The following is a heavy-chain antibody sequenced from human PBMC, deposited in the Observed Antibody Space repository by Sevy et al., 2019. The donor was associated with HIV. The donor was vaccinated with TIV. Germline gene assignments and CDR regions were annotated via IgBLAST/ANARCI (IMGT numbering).Heavy chain of an antibody. V-gene: IGHV3-23*01. CDR1: GFIFSGYV. D-gene: IGHD6-13*01. Sequence: GGSLRLSCAASGFIFSGYVMSWVRQAPGKGLEWVSGISASGGSTYYADSVKGRFTISRDNSKNTLYLEMNSLRAEDTAVYYCAKDASSSWTGGTFQHWGQGTLVIVSS. CDR3: AKDASSSWTGGTFQH. J-gene: IGHJ1*01. CDR2: ISASGGST.